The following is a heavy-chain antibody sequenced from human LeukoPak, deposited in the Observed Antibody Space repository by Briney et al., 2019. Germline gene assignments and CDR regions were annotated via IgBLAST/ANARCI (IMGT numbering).Heavy chain of an antibody. CDR3: ARVSADYRDAYYDFSRFDP. V-gene: IGHV4-30-2*01. CDR1: GGSISITGIS. J-gene: IGHJ5*02. D-gene: IGHD3-3*01. CDR2: IYHSGST. Sequence: SETLSLTCTVSGGSISITGISWSWIRQPPGKGLEWIGYIYHSGSTYYNPSLKSRVTISVDRSKNQFSLKLSSVTAADTAVYYCARVSADYRDAYYDFSRFDPWGQGTLVTVSS.